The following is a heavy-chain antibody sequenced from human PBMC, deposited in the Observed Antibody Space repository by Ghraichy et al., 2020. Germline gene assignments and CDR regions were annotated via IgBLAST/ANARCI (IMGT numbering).Heavy chain of an antibody. V-gene: IGHV1-18*04. D-gene: IGHD2-15*01. J-gene: IGHJ5*02. Sequence: ASVKVSCKASGYTFTNYGITWVRQAPGQGLEWMGWITPRTGNTQSAQRLQGRVTMTTDTSTDTVYMELRSLRFDDTAVYYCDRGINYFDPWGQGTLVTVSS. CDR1: GYTFTNYG. CDR3: DRGINYFDP. CDR2: ITPRTGNT.